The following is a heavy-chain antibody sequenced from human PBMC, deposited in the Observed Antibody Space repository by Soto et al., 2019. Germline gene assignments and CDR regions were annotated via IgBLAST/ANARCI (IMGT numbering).Heavy chain of an antibody. CDR2: ISWNSGSI. Sequence: SLRLSCAASGFTFDDYAMHWVRQAPGKGLEWVSGISWNSGSIGYADSVKGRFTISRDNAKNSLYLQMNSLRAEDTALYYCAKDSRGVQHSGWYYYYGMDVWGQGTTVTVSS. CDR1: GFTFDDYA. D-gene: IGHD6-19*01. J-gene: IGHJ6*02. CDR3: AKDSRGVQHSGWYYYYGMDV. V-gene: IGHV3-9*01.